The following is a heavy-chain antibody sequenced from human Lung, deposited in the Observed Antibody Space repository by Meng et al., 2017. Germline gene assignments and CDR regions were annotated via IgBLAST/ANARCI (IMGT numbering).Heavy chain of an antibody. J-gene: IGHJ4*02. D-gene: IGHD6-13*01. CDR3: ARGGWYSSSSRIDY. Sequence: QGQLVEAGGGVVQPGRSLRLSCAASGFTFSSYGMHWVRQAPGKGLEWVAAIWYDGSNKYYADSVKGRFTISRDNSKNTLYLQMNSLRAEDTAVYYCARGGWYSSSSRIDYWGQGTLVTVSS. CDR2: IWYDGSNK. CDR1: GFTFSSYG. V-gene: IGHV3-33*01.